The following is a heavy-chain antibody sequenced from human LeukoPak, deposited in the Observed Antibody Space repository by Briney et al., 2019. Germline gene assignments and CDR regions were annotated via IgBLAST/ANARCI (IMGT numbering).Heavy chain of an antibody. J-gene: IGHJ5*02. CDR2: IYYSGCT. CDR3: ARDGYYDFWSGYHPQYNWFDP. Sequence: SETLSLTCTVSGGSISSSSYYWGWIRQPPGKGLEWIGSIYYSGCTYYNPSLKSRVTISVDTSKNQFSLKLSSVTAADTAVYYCARDGYYDFWSGYHPQYNWFDPWGQGTLVTVSS. CDR1: GGSISSSSYY. V-gene: IGHV4-39*07. D-gene: IGHD3-3*01.